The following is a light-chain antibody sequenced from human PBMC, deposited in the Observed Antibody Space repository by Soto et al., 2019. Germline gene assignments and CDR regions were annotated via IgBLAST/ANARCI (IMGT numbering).Light chain of an antibody. CDR2: GNI. Sequence: QSVLTQPPSVSGAPGQRVTISCTGSRSNIGAGYDVEWYQQLPGTAPKLLISGNINRPSGVPDRFSGSRFGTSASLAITGLQAEDEADYYCQSFDRSLSAVVLGGGTKLTVL. CDR1: RSNIGAGYD. V-gene: IGLV1-40*01. CDR3: QSFDRSLSAVV. J-gene: IGLJ2*01.